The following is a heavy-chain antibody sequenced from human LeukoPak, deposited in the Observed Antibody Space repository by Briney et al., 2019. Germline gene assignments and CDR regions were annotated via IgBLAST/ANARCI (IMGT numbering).Heavy chain of an antibody. CDR1: GFIFSTYS. CDR2: INGGSDYI. CDR3: ARDVFPRDGSGYDAFNF. Sequence: GGSLRLSCAASGFIFSTYSMNWVRQAPGKGLEWVLSINGGSDYIYYADSAKGRFTTSRDNAKSSLYLQMSSLRAEDTAVYYCARDVFPRDGSGYDAFNFWGQGTMVTVSS. J-gene: IGHJ3*01. V-gene: IGHV3-21*06. D-gene: IGHD3-3*01.